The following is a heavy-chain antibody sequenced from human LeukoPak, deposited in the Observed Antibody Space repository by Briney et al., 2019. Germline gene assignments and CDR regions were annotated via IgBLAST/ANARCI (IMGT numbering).Heavy chain of an antibody. CDR3: AKDGGNYYDSDGSYLMRSYMDV. D-gene: IGHD3-22*01. CDR2: IKTDGSIT. Sequence: GGSLRLSCAASGFSFSVYWMHWVRQAPGKGPVWVSRIKTDGSITDYADFVKGRFTISRDNSKNTLYLQMNSLRVEDTAVYYCAKDGGNYYDSDGSYLMRSYMDVWGKGTTVTVSS. V-gene: IGHV3-74*01. CDR1: GFSFSVYW. J-gene: IGHJ6*03.